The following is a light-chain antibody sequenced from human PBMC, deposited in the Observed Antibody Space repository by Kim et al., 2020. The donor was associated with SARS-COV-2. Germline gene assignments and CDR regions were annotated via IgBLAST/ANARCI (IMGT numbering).Light chain of an antibody. Sequence: DVVLTQSPLSLPVTLGQPASISCRSSYSLLQSNGHTYLNWFQQRPGQSPRLLIYEVSNRDSGVPERFSGSGSGTDFTLKISRVEAEDVAIYYCMDGTQWPKTFGQGTKVDIK. CDR1: YSLLQSNGHTY. J-gene: IGKJ1*01. CDR2: EVS. CDR3: MDGTQWPKT. V-gene: IGKV2-30*02.